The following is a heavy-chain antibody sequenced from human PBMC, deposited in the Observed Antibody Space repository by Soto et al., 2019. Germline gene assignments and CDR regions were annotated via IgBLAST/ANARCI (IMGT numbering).Heavy chain of an antibody. CDR3: ARELYGSGSYYNEEPLGY. D-gene: IGHD3-10*01. J-gene: IGHJ4*02. CDR2: IYYSGST. Sequence: SETLSLTCTVSGGSISSYYWSWIRQPPGKGLEWIGYIYYSGSTNYNPSLKSRVTISVDTSKNQFSLKRSSVTAADTAVYYCARELYGSGSYYNEEPLGYWGQGTLVTVSS. CDR1: GGSISSYY. V-gene: IGHV4-59*01.